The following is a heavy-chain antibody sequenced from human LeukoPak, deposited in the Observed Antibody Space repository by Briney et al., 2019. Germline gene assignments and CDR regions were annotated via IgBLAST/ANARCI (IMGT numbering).Heavy chain of an antibody. D-gene: IGHD6-13*01. Sequence: SETLSLTCAVSGGSISSSNWWSWVRQPPGKGLEWIGEIYHSGSTNYNPSLKSRVTLSVDKSKNQFSLKLSSVTAADTAVYYCARIYSRVDFDYWGQGTLVTVSS. J-gene: IGHJ4*02. CDR3: ARIYSRVDFDY. CDR2: IYHSGST. CDR1: GGSISSSNW. V-gene: IGHV4-4*02.